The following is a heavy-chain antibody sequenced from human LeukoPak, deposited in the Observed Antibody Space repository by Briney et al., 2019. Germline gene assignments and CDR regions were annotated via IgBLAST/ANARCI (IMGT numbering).Heavy chain of an antibody. CDR2: IIPIFATA. CDR1: GGTFSSYA. CDR3: ASKRGYCSGGSCEVWFDP. Sequence: SVKVSCKASGGTFSSYAISWVRQAPGQGLEWMGGIIPIFATANYAQKFQGRVTITADESTSTAYMELSSLRSEDTAVYYCASKRGYCSGGSCEVWFDPWGQGTLVTVSS. D-gene: IGHD2-15*01. V-gene: IGHV1-69*13. J-gene: IGHJ5*02.